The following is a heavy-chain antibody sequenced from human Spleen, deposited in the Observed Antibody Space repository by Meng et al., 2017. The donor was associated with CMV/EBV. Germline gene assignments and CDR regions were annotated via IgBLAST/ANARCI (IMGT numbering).Heavy chain of an antibody. J-gene: IGHJ5*02. CDR3: ARALTVCSSTSCYTNWFDP. Sequence: ASVKVSCTASGYTFTSYGISWVRQAPGQGLEWMGWISAYNGNTNYAQKLQGRVTMTTDTSTSTAYMELRSLRSDDAAVYYCARALTVCSSTSCYTNWFDPWGQGTLVTVSS. D-gene: IGHD2-2*02. CDR2: ISAYNGNT. CDR1: GYTFTSYG. V-gene: IGHV1-18*01.